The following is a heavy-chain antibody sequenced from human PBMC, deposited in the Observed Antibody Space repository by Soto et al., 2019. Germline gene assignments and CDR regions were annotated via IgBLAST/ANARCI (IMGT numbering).Heavy chain of an antibody. Sequence: EVQLLESGGGLVQPGGSLRLSCAASGFSFSSYAMDWVRQAPGTGLEWGSVISARGGRLYFAVSVKGRLTISRDNSKNVLSLEMNSLRAEDTATYVCAKGSIEYSASVDNWGQGTLVVVSS. CDR2: ISARGGRL. V-gene: IGHV3-23*01. D-gene: IGHD5-12*01. CDR3: AKGSIEYSASVDN. CDR1: GFSFSSYA. J-gene: IGHJ4*02.